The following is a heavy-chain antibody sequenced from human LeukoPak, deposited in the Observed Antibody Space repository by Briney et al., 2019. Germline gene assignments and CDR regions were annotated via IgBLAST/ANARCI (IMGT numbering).Heavy chain of an antibody. V-gene: IGHV1-2*02. CDR3: ESSNGDAFDI. D-gene: IGHD6-19*01. CDR1: GDTFSNYG. Sequence: ASVKVSCKASGDTFSNYGIIWVRQAPGQGLEWMGWINPNSGGANYAQKFQGRVTMTRDTSISTAYMELSRLRSDDTAVYYCESSNGDAFDIWGQGTMVTVSS. CDR2: INPNSGGA. J-gene: IGHJ3*02.